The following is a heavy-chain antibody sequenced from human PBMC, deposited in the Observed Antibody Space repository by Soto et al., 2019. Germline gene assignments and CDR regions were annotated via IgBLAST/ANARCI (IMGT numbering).Heavy chain of an antibody. CDR2: ISWNRGSI. V-gene: IGHV3-9*01. D-gene: IGHD6-19*01. CDR3: AKALSSGATDFYY. Sequence: EVQLVESGGGLVQPGRSLRLSCAASGFTFDDYVMHWVRQAPGKGLEWASGISWNRGSIGYEDSVKGRFHISRDNAKKSLFLQMISLRAEDTALYYCAKALSSGATDFYYWGQGTLVTVSS. CDR1: GFTFDDYV. J-gene: IGHJ4*02.